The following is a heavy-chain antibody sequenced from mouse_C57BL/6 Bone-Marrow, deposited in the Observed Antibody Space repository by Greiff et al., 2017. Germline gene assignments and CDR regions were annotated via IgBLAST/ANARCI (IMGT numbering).Heavy chain of an antibody. J-gene: IGHJ2*01. CDR3: ARWAGNYVGDY. CDR2: ISPRSGNT. CDR1: GYTFTSYG. D-gene: IGHD2-1*01. V-gene: IGHV1-81*01. Sequence: QVQLQQSGAELARPGASVKLSCKASGYTFTSYGISWVKQRTGQGLEWIGEISPRSGNTYYNEKFKGKATLTADKSSSTAYMELRSLTSEDSAVYFCARWAGNYVGDYWGQGTTLSVSS.